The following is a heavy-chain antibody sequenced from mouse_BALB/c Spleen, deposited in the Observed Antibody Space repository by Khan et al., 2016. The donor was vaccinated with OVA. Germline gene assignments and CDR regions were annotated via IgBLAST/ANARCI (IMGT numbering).Heavy chain of an antibody. CDR3: ASSGGYYAMDY. Sequence: QVQLKQSGAELMKPGASVKISCKATGYTFSSYWIEWVKQRPGHGLEWIGEILPGSGSTNYNEKFKGKATFTADTSSNTAYMQLSSLTSEDSAVYYCASSGGYYAMDYWGQGTSVTVSS. CDR1: GYTFSSYW. CDR2: ILPGSGST. V-gene: IGHV1-9*01. J-gene: IGHJ4*01. D-gene: IGHD1-1*02.